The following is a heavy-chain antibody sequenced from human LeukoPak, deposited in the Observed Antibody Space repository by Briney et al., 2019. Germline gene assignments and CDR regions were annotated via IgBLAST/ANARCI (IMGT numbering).Heavy chain of an antibody. J-gene: IGHJ6*02. CDR3: ARTPYERGSAWFGYYYYYGMDV. Sequence: ASVKVSCKASGYTFTSYGISWVRQAPGQGLEWMGWISAYNGNTNYAQKLQGRVTMTTDTSTSTAYMELRSLRSDDTAVYYCARTPYERGSAWFGYYYYYGMDVWGQGTTVTVSS. V-gene: IGHV1-18*01. CDR2: ISAYNGNT. D-gene: IGHD3-10*01. CDR1: GYTFTSYG.